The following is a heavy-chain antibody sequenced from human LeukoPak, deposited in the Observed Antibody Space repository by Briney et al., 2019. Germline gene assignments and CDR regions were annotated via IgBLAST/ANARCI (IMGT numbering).Heavy chain of an antibody. CDR1: GGSISSSSYY. CDR3: ARQDYYDSSGEGFDY. J-gene: IGHJ4*02. D-gene: IGHD3-22*01. V-gene: IGHV4-39*01. CDR2: IYYSGST. Sequence: SETLSLTCTVSGGSISSSSYYWGWIRQPPGKGLEWIGSIYYSGSTYYNPSLKSRVTISVDTSKNQFSLKLSSATAADTAVYYCARQDYYDSSGEGFDYWGQGTLVTVSS.